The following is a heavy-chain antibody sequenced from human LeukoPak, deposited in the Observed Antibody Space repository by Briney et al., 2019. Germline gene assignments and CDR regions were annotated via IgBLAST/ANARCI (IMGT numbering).Heavy chain of an antibody. V-gene: IGHV4-30-4*01. D-gene: IGHD5-12*01. Sequence: SETLSLTCTVSGGSISSGDYYWSWIRQPPGKGLEWIGYIYYSGSTYYNPSLKSRVTISVDTSKNQFSLKLSSVTAADTAVYYCARTHSGYDYRYFDYWGQGSLVPVSS. CDR3: ARTHSGYDYRYFDY. J-gene: IGHJ4*02. CDR2: IYYSGST. CDR1: GGSISSGDYY.